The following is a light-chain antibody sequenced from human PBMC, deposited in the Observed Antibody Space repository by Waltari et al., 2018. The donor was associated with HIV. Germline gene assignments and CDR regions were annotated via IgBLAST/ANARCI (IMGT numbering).Light chain of an antibody. CDR3: HQYNNWPYT. CDR1: QRVSSN. V-gene: IGKV3-15*01. J-gene: IGKJ2*01. CDR2: GAS. Sequence: MMQSPESMPVSPGAGATLTCRASQRVSSNVAWYQQRPGQAPRLLIYGASTRAAGFPARFSGGGSGTEFTLTISSLQSEDFAVYFCHQYNNWPYTFGQGTKLDIK.